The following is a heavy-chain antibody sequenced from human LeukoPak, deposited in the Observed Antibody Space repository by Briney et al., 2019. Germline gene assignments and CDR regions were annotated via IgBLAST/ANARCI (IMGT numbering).Heavy chain of an antibody. D-gene: IGHD1-26*01. V-gene: IGHV1-3*01. Sequence: ASVKVSCKASGYTFTSYAMHWVRQAPGQRLEWMGWINAGNGNTKYSQKFQGRVTITWDTSASTAYMELSSLRSEDTAVYYCARRLTYSGSYYGDAFDIWGQGTMVTVSS. CDR3: ARRLTYSGSYYGDAFDI. CDR2: INAGNGNT. CDR1: GYTFTSYA. J-gene: IGHJ3*02.